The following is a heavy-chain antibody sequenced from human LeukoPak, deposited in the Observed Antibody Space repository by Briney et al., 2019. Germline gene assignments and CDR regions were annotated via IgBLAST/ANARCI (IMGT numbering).Heavy chain of an antibody. CDR3: ARVIVDTGYDAFDI. J-gene: IGHJ3*02. CDR2: IYSGGNT. Sequence: GGSLRLSCAASGFTVSSNYMSWVRQAPGKGLEWLSIIYSGGNTYYADSGKGRFTISRDNSKNTVFLQMNSLRAEDTAVCYCARVIVDTGYDAFDIWGQGTMVTVSS. CDR1: GFTVSSNY. D-gene: IGHD5-18*01. V-gene: IGHV3-66*01.